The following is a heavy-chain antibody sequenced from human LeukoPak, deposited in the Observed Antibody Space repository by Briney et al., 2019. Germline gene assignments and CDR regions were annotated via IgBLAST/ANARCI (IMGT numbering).Heavy chain of an antibody. D-gene: IGHD2-15*01. V-gene: IGHV1-69*04. CDR2: IIPIVGIA. Sequence: SVKVSCKASGCTFTNYAINWVRQAPGQGLEWMGRIIPIVGIANYAQKFQGRVTITADKSTTTAHMELSSLRSEDTAVYYCARGGIDCSGGSCFYYVDHWGQGTLVTVSS. J-gene: IGHJ4*02. CDR3: ARGGIDCSGGSCFYYVDH. CDR1: GCTFTNYA.